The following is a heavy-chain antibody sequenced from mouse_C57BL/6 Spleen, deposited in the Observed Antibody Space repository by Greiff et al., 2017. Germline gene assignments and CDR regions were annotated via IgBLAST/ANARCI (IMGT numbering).Heavy chain of an antibody. V-gene: IGHV1-82*01. CDR1: GYAFSSSW. D-gene: IGHD1-1*01. J-gene: IGHJ3*01. Sequence: QVQLQQSGPELVKPGASVKISCKASGYAFSSSWMNWVKQRPGKGLEWIGRIYPGDGDTNYNGKFKGKATLTADKSSRTAYMQLSSLTSEDSAVYFCARGTTVVAEGFAYWGQGTLVTVSA. CDR2: IYPGDGDT. CDR3: ARGTTVVAEGFAY.